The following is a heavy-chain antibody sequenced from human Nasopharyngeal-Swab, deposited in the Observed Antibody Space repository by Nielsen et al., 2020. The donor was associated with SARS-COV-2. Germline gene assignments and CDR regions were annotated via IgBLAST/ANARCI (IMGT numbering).Heavy chain of an antibody. Sequence: WIRQPPGKGLGWIGYIYYSGSTYYNPSLKSRVTISVDTSKNQFSLKLSSVTAADTAVYYCARGKPDAFVSGIAAAGQFDYWGQGTLVTVSS. J-gene: IGHJ4*02. V-gene: IGHV4-31*02. CDR3: ARGKPDAFVSGIAAAGQFDY. CDR2: IYYSGST. D-gene: IGHD6-13*01.